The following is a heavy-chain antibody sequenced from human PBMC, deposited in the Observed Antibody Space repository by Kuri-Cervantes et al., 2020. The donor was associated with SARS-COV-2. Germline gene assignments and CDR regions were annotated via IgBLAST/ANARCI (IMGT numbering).Heavy chain of an antibody. V-gene: IGHV3-30*02. D-gene: IGHD3-22*01. CDR3: ARDIPKITLILIAIFKDSYAMDV. CDR2: VRRDGSNY. CDR1: GFPFSHYG. J-gene: IGHJ6*02. Sequence: GGSLRLSCAASGFPFSHYGMHWVRQAPGKGLEGVGFVRRDGSNYYYADSVRGRFTISRDNSKNTLYLQMNSLRPEDTAVYYCARDIPKITLILIAIFKDSYAMDVWGQGTTVTVSS.